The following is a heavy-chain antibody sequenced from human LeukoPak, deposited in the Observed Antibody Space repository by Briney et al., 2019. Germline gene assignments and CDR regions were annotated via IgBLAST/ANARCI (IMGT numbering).Heavy chain of an antibody. J-gene: IGHJ4*02. CDR3: ARDTWSLVDY. Sequence: SETLSLTCTVSDYSISSGYYWGWIRQPPGKGMEWIGYIYHSGSTYYKPSLKSRVTMSVDTSKNQFSLKLSSVTAADTAVYYCARDTWSLVDYWGQGTLVTVSS. CDR1: DYSISSGYY. D-gene: IGHD3-3*01. V-gene: IGHV4-38-2*02. CDR2: IYHSGST.